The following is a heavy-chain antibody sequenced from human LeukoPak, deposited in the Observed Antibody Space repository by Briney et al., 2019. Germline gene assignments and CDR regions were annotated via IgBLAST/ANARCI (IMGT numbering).Heavy chain of an antibody. CDR2: IYPGDSDT. J-gene: IGHJ4*02. Sequence: GESLKISCKGSGYSFTSYWIGWVRQMPGKGLEWMGIIYPGDSDTRYSPSFQGQVTISADKSISTAYLQWSSLKASDTAMYYCARLGELERFLEWLSTFDYWGQGTLVTVSS. CDR3: ARLGELERFLEWLSTFDY. V-gene: IGHV5-51*01. CDR1: GYSFTSYW. D-gene: IGHD3-3*01.